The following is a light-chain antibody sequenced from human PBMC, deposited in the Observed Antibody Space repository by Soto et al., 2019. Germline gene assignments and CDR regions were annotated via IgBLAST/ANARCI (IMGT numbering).Light chain of an antibody. CDR3: QQYGTAPYT. CDR2: GAS. J-gene: IGKJ2*01. Sequence: EIVLTQSPGTLSLSPGERATLSCRASQSVRSSSLAWHQQKPGQAPRLVIYGASIRATGIPARFSGSGSGTDFTLTISRLEPEDFAVYYCQQYGTAPYTFGQGTKLEIK. CDR1: QSVRSSS. V-gene: IGKV3-20*01.